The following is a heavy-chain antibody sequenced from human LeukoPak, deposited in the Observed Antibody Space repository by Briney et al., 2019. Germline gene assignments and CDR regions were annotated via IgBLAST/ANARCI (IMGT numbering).Heavy chain of an antibody. D-gene: IGHD6-13*01. J-gene: IGHJ4*02. CDR1: GYTLTELS. V-gene: IGHV1-24*01. CDR3: ATVAGYSSSHFDY. Sequence: GASVKVSCKVSGYTLTELSMHWVRQAPGKGLEWMGGFDPEDGETIYAQKFQGRVTMTEDTSTDTAYVELSSLRSEDTAVYYCATVAGYSSSHFDYWGQGTLVTVSS. CDR2: FDPEDGET.